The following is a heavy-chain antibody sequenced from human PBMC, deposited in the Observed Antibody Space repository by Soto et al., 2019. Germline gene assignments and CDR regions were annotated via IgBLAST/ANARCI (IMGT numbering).Heavy chain of an antibody. CDR1: GASIITSNW. CDR3: ARGTPCCFWTPDAFYF. J-gene: IGHJ3*01. D-gene: IGHD3-3*01. Sequence: QVQLQQSGPGLLRPSGTLSLTCTVSGASIITSNWWSWVRQPSGKGLEWIGEISHSGNTNYNPSLTSRVPIAVDKSKSQFSLRLTSVTAADTAVYFCARGTPCCFWTPDAFYFWGRGTLVTVSS. V-gene: IGHV4-4*02. CDR2: ISHSGNT.